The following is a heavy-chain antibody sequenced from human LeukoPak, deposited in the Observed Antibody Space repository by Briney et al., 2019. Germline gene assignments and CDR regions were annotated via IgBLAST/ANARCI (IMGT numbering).Heavy chain of an antibody. CDR2: IKSDGSRT. Sequence: GRSLRLSCAASGFTFSNYWMHWVRQAPGKGLVWVSRIKSDGSRTDYADSVKGRFTISRDNAKNTLYLQVNSLRAEDTAVYYCARELPFDYWGQGTLVTVSS. J-gene: IGHJ4*02. D-gene: IGHD2-15*01. V-gene: IGHV3-74*01. CDR1: GFTFSNYW. CDR3: ARELPFDY.